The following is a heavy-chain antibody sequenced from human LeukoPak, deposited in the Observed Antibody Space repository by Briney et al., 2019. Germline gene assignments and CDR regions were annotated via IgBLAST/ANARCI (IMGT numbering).Heavy chain of an antibody. D-gene: IGHD3-10*01. V-gene: IGHV3-30*02. Sequence: GGSLRLSCAAPGFTSSNYAMHWVRQAPGKGLEWVAFIRSDGSNKSYADSVKGRFTTSRVNSKNTMYLQMNSLRVEDTAVYYCAKDQPPYYYGSGSYADIDYWGQGTLVTVSS. J-gene: IGHJ4*02. CDR1: GFTSSNYA. CDR2: IRSDGSNK. CDR3: AKDQPPYYYGSGSYADIDY.